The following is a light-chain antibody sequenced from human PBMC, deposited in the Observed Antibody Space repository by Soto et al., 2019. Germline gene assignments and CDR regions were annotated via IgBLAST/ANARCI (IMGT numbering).Light chain of an antibody. CDR3: SSYTTSNTRQIV. V-gene: IGLV2-14*03. Sequence: QSALTQPASVSGSPGQSITISCTGTSSDVGGYNYVSWYQHHPGKAPKLMIYDVRNRPSGVSNRFSGSKSGNTASLPISGLQPEDEAYYYCSSYTTSNTRQIVFGTGTKLTVL. J-gene: IGLJ1*01. CDR2: DVR. CDR1: SSDVGGYNY.